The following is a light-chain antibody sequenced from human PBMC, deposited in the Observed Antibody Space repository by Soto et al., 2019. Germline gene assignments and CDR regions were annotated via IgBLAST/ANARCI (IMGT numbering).Light chain of an antibody. Sequence: AIQMTQSPSSLSASVGDRVTISCRARQGISSDLGWYQQKPGKAPKLLIYAASSLPSGVPSRFSGSGSGKDFTLTITSLQPEDIATYYCLQEYDYPWTFGQGTKVEVK. CDR3: LQEYDYPWT. V-gene: IGKV1-6*01. CDR1: QGISSD. J-gene: IGKJ1*01. CDR2: AAS.